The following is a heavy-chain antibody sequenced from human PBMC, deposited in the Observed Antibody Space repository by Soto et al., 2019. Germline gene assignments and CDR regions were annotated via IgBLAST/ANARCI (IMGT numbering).Heavy chain of an antibody. J-gene: IGHJ6*02. CDR3: ARDGFTVTTRLDANYYYYGMDV. CDR2: IYSGGST. V-gene: IGHV3-53*01. Sequence: GGSLRLSCAASGFTVSSNYMSWVRQAPGKGLEWVSVIYSGGSTYYADSVKGRFTISRDNSKNTLYLQMNSLRAEDTAVYYCARDGFTVTTRLDANYYYYGMDVWGQGTTVTVSS. D-gene: IGHD4-17*01. CDR1: GFTVSSNY.